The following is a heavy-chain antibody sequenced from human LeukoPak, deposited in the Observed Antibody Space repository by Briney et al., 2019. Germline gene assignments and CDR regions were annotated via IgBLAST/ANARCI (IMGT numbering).Heavy chain of an antibody. CDR1: GYTFTVYY. V-gene: IGHV1-2*02. Sequence: ASVTVSFTASGYTFTVYYMHWVRQAPGQGQEWMGWINPNSGGTNYAQKFQGRVTMTRDTSISTAYMELSRLRSDDTAVYYCAKVRVVATTTAPRDDAFDIWGQGTMVTVSS. J-gene: IGHJ3*02. CDR3: AKVRVVATTTAPRDDAFDI. D-gene: IGHD5-12*01. CDR2: INPNSGGT.